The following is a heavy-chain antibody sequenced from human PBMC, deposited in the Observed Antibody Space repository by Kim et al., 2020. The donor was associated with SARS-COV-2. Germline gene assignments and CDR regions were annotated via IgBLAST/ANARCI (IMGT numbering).Heavy chain of an antibody. CDR3: ARGVVGATLGVYYYYYMDV. CDR2: IYYSGST. CDR1: GGSISSYY. J-gene: IGHJ6*03. Sequence: SETLSLTCTVSGGSISSYYWSWIRQPPGKGLEWIGYIYYSGSTNYNPSLKSRVTISVDTSKNQFSLKLSSVTAADTAVYYCARGVVGATLGVYYYYYMDVWGKGTTVTVSS. D-gene: IGHD1-26*01. V-gene: IGHV4-59*01.